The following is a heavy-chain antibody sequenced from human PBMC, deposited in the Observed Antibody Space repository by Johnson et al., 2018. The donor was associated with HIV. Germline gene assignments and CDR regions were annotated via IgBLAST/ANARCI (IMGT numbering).Heavy chain of an antibody. CDR2: IKQDGSEK. CDR3: ARAMTSSWYGGGFDPFDM. CDR1: GFIFRSYW. Sequence: EVQLVESGGGLVQPGKSLRLSCAASGFIFRSYWMNWVRQAPGKGLEWVANIKQDGSEKYYVDSVKGLFTISRDNAKNSLYLQMNSLRAEDTAVYYCARAMTSSWYGGGFDPFDMWGQGTMVTVSS. D-gene: IGHD6-13*01. V-gene: IGHV3-7*01. J-gene: IGHJ3*02.